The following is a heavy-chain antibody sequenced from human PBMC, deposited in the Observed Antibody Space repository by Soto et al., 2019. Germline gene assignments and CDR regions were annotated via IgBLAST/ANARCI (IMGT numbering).Heavy chain of an antibody. CDR1: GYTFTSYG. CDR3: ARLSSSSWPHYYYYMDV. CDR2: ISAYNGNT. Sequence: QVQLVQSGAEVKKPGASVKVSCKASGYTFTSYGISWVRQAPGQGLEWMGWISAYNGNTNYAQKLQGRVTMTTDTSPSTAYMELRSLRSDDTAVYYCARLSSSSWPHYYYYMDVWGKGTTVTVSS. J-gene: IGHJ6*03. V-gene: IGHV1-18*01. D-gene: IGHD6-13*01.